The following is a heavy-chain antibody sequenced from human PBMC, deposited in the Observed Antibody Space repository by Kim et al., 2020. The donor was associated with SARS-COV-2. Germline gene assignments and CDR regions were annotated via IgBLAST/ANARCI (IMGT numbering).Heavy chain of an antibody. D-gene: IGHD6-19*01. CDR2: ISYDGNNK. V-gene: IGHV3-30*03. CDR1: GFTFSSFG. Sequence: GGSLRLSCAASGFTFSSFGMHWVRQAPGKGLEWVAFISYDGNNKYYVDSVKGRFTISRDNSKNTLHLQLNSLRVEDTAVYYCATQLGGGWHLDLDYWGRG. J-gene: IGHJ4*02. CDR3: ATQLGGGWHLDLDY.